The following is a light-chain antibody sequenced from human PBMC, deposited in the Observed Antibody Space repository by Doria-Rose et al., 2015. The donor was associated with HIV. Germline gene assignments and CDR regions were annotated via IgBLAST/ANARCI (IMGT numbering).Light chain of an antibody. Sequence: TQSPGTLSLSPGERATLSCRASQSFSSTYLAWYQQKPGQAPSLLIYDGSTRATGIPDRFSASGSGTDFTLTINRLEPEYFALMYRPQYGTSWPFGTVPKVEI. CDR2: DGS. J-gene: IGKJ1*01. CDR1: QSFSSTY. CDR3: PQYGTSWP. V-gene: IGKV3-20*01.